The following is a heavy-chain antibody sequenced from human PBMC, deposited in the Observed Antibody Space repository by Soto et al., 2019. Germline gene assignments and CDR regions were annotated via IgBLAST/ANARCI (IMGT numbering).Heavy chain of an antibody. CDR2: IIPIFGTA. CDR1: GGTFSGYA. V-gene: IGHV1-69*13. Sequence: GASVKVSCKASGGTFSGYAISWVRQAPGQGLEWMGGIIPIFGTANYAQKFQGRVTITADESTSTAYMELSSLRSEDTAVYYCAAPYGSGSYYNGFDYWGQGTLVTVSS. J-gene: IGHJ4*02. CDR3: AAPYGSGSYYNGFDY. D-gene: IGHD3-10*01.